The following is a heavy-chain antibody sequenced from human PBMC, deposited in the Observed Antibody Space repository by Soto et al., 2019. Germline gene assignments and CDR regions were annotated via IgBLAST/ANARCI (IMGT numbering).Heavy chain of an antibody. Sequence: QVQLQESGPGLVKPSETLSLTCTVSGGSLDTYYWSWIRQPPGKGLEWIGYLYYSGSTRYNPSLKSRLTMSIDASKTYFSLKLCSVTAADTAVYYCARHSCTNCPFDYWGQGTLVTVSS. CDR3: ARHSCTNCPFDY. CDR2: LYYSGST. D-gene: IGHD2-2*01. CDR1: GGSLDTYY. J-gene: IGHJ4*02. V-gene: IGHV4-59*08.